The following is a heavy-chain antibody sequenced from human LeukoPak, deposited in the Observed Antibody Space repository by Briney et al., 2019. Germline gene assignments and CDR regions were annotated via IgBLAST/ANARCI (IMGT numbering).Heavy chain of an antibody. CDR2: INPNSGGT. Sequence: ASVTVSCKASGYTFTGYYMHLVRQAPGPGLEWMGGINPNSGGTNYAQKFQGRVTMTRDTSISTAYMELSRLRSDDTAVYYCAKGDSSSVPQKGPDYSGQGTLVTLSS. J-gene: IGHJ4*02. CDR3: AKGDSSSVPQKGPDY. D-gene: IGHD6-13*01. CDR1: GYTFTGYY. V-gene: IGHV1-2*02.